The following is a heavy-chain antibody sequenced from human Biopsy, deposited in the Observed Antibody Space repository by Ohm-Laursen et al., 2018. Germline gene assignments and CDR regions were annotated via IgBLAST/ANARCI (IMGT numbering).Heavy chain of an antibody. J-gene: IGHJ4*02. CDR3: AKGGLSSGPLAY. CDR1: GYAFDTDG. CDR2: VSGYNGNT. D-gene: IGHD6-19*01. Sequence: ASVKVSCKTSGYAFDTDGITWVRQAPGQGLEWMGWVSGYNGNTNYAQKLQGRVTMTIDTSTSTVYMELRSLRSDDTAVYFGAKGGLSSGPLAYWGQGTLVTVSS. V-gene: IGHV1-18*01.